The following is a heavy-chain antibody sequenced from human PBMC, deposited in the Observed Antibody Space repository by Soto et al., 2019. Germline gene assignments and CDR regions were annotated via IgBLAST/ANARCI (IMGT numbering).Heavy chain of an antibody. V-gene: IGHV4-59*08. D-gene: IGHD5-18*01. CDR1: GGSISSYY. CDR2: IYYSGST. Sequence: QVQLQESGPGLVKPSETLSLTCTVSGGSISSYYWSWIRQPPGKGLEWIGYIYYSGSTNYNPSLKSRVTLSVDTSKNQFYLKLSSVTAADTAVYYCARRRDTAMAYYFDYWGQGTLVTVSS. CDR3: ARRRDTAMAYYFDY. J-gene: IGHJ4*02.